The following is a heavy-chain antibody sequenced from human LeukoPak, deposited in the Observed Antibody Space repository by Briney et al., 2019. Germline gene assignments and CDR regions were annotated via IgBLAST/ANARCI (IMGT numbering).Heavy chain of an antibody. J-gene: IGHJ4*02. CDR3: ARGGSGSGYLYYFDS. V-gene: IGHV1-2*06. CDR1: GYSFSGYS. Sequence: ASVKVSCXASGYSFSGYSMHWVRQAHGQGLEWMGRINSNSGGTSYAQNFQGRVTMTRDTSISTAYMEVSGLTSDDTAVYYCARGGSGSGYLYYFDSWGQGTLVSVSS. D-gene: IGHD3-10*01. CDR2: INSNSGGT.